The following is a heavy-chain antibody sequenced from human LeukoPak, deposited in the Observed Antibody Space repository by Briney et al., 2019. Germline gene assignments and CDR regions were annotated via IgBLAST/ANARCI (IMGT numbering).Heavy chain of an antibody. J-gene: IGHJ4*02. CDR3: ARGYYGVFDY. D-gene: IGHD3-16*01. Sequence: SQTLSLTCTVSGGSISSGSYYWRWIRQPAGKGLEWIGRIYTSGSTNYNPSLKSRVTISVDTSKNQFSLKLSSVTAADTAVYYCARGYYGVFDYWGQGTLVTVSS. CDR2: IYTSGST. V-gene: IGHV4-61*02. CDR1: GGSISSGSYY.